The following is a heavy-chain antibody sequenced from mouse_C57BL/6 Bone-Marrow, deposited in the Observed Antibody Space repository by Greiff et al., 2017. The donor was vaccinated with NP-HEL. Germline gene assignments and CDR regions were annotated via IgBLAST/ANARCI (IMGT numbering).Heavy chain of an antibody. CDR3: ARAGLLDCYFDV. J-gene: IGHJ1*03. V-gene: IGHV1-81*01. CDR2: IYPRSGNT. D-gene: IGHD3-3*01. CDR1: GYTFTSYG. Sequence: QVQLKESGAGLARPGASVKLSCKASGYTFTSYGISWVKQRTGQGLEWIGEIYPRSGNTYYNEKFKGKATLTADKSSSTAYMELRSLTSEDSAVYFCARAGLLDCYFDVGGTGTTVTVTS.